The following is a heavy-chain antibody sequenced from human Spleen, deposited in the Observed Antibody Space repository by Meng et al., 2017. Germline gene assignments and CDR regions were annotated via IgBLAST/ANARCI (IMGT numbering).Heavy chain of an antibody. D-gene: IGHD4-17*01. CDR1: GFTVSSSY. Sequence: DGQRVGPEGGLLQPGGSLRLSCAASGFTVSSSYMNWVRQAPGKGLEWVSLIYSGGTTNYADSVKGRFTISRDNSKNTLYLQMNSLRAEDTAVYYCARGSDYKVDYWGQGTLVTVSS. V-gene: IGHV3-53*01. J-gene: IGHJ4*02. CDR3: ARGSDYKVDY. CDR2: IYSGGTT.